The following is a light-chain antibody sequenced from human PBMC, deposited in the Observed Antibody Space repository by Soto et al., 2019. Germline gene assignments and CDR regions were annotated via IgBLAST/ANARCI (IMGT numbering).Light chain of an antibody. J-gene: IGLJ3*02. V-gene: IGLV2-11*01. CDR1: SSDVGAYNY. CDR2: DVT. CDR3: CSYAGRYTWV. Sequence: QSVLTQPRSVSGSPGQTVTISCTGTSSDVGAYNYVSWYQQHPGRVPKLVIYDVTKRPSGVPDRFSGSKSGNTASLTISGLQADDEADYFCCSYAGRYTWVLGGGTKLTVL.